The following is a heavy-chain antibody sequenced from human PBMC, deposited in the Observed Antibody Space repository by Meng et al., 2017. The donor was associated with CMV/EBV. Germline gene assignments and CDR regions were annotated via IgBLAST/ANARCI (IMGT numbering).Heavy chain of an antibody. Sequence: SLKISCAASGFTFSSYAMHWVRQAPGKGLEWVSGISWNSGSIGYADSVKGRFTISRDNAKNSLYLQMNSLRAEDTALYYCAKGTGLSGDYYYGMDVWGQGTTVTVSS. J-gene: IGHJ6*02. V-gene: IGHV3-9*01. CDR1: GFTFSSYA. CDR3: AKGTGLSGDYYYGMDV. D-gene: IGHD3-16*02. CDR2: ISWNSGSI.